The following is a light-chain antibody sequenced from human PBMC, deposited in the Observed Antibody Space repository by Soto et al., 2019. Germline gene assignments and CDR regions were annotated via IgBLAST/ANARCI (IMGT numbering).Light chain of an antibody. Sequence: QSLLTQPSSVSGTPGQSITISCTGTSSDVGTYNLVSWYQHHPGKAPKLMIYDVTKRPSGVSNRFSGSKSGNTASLTISGLQAEDEADYYCCSYAGSSTVYVFGTGTKVTVL. CDR2: DVT. J-gene: IGLJ1*01. CDR3: CSYAGSSTVYV. CDR1: SSDVGTYNL. V-gene: IGLV2-23*02.